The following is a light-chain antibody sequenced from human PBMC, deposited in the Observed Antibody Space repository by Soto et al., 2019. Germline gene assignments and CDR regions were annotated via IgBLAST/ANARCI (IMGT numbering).Light chain of an antibody. CDR1: SSDVGGYDY. J-gene: IGLJ1*01. V-gene: IGLV2-8*01. CDR3: SSYAGTNNYV. Sequence: QSVLTQPPSASGSPGQSVTISCTGTSSDVGGYDYVSWHQHHPGKAPKVIIYGVNKRPSGVPDRFSGSKSGNTASLTVSGLQAEDEADYYCSSYAGTNNYVFGIGTKLTVL. CDR2: GVN.